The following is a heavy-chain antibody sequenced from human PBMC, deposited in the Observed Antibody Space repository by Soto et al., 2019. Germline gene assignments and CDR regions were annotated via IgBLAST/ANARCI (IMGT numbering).Heavy chain of an antibody. CDR1: GYSFTSYW. Sequence: GESLKISCKGSGYSFTSYWIGWVRQMPGKGLEWMGIIYPGDSDTRYSPSFQGQVTISADKSISTAYLQWSSLKASDTAMYYCARAADGYCSGGSCSSYYYYYYMDVWGKGTTVTVSS. J-gene: IGHJ6*03. CDR3: ARAADGYCSGGSCSSYYYYYYMDV. D-gene: IGHD2-15*01. V-gene: IGHV5-51*01. CDR2: IYPGDSDT.